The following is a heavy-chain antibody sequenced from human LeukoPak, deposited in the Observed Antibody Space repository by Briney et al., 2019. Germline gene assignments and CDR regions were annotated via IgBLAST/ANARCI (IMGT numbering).Heavy chain of an antibody. CDR1: GFTVSSNY. D-gene: IGHD3-22*01. V-gene: IGHV3-66*01. CDR3: ARDTLGYYDSSGYYY. CDR2: IYSGGST. Sequence: GGSLRLSCAASGFTVSSNYMSWVRQAPGKGLEWVSVIYSGGSTYYADSVKGRFTISRDNSKKTLYLQMNSLRAEDTAVYYCARDTLGYYDSSGYYYGGQGTLVTVSS. J-gene: IGHJ4*02.